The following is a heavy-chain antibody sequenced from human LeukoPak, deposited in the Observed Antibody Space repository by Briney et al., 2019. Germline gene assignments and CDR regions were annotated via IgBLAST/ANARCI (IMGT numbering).Heavy chain of an antibody. CDR2: IYYSGST. CDR3: ARVKRFGDYLDY. D-gene: IGHD5-24*01. Sequence: SQTLSLTCTVSGGSISSGDYYWSWIRQHPGTGLEWIGYIYYSGSTYYNPSLKSRLTISIDTSKNQFSLKLSSVTAADTAVYYCARVKRFGDYLDYWGQGTLVTVAS. V-gene: IGHV4-31*03. J-gene: IGHJ4*02. CDR1: GGSISSGDYY.